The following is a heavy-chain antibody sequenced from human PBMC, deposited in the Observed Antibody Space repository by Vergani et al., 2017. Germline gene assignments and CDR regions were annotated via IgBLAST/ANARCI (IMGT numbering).Heavy chain of an antibody. V-gene: IGHV3-30*02. CDR1: GFTLSNYD. CDR2: IQIDGSNQ. Sequence: QVQLVESWGGVVQRGGSLRLSCATSGFTLSNYDMQWIRQGPGKGLEFVAFIQIDGSNQYYADSVKGRFTLSRDFSKNTLYLQMNSLRTDDTATYYCAKHFRGWGIDYWGQGTQVIVSS. D-gene: IGHD3-16*01. J-gene: IGHJ4*02. CDR3: AKHFRGWGIDY.